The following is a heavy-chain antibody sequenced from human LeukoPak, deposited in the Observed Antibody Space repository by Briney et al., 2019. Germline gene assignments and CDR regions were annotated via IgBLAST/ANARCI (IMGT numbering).Heavy chain of an antibody. D-gene: IGHD2-2*02. Sequence: SETLSLTCTVSGGSISSSSYYWGWIRQPPGKGLEWIGEINHSGSTNYNPSLKSRVTISVDTSKNQFSLKLSSVTAADTAVYYCARSRLGSAAIWSNWGQGTLVTVSS. V-gene: IGHV4-39*07. J-gene: IGHJ4*02. CDR2: INHSGST. CDR1: GGSISSSSYY. CDR3: ARSRLGSAAIWSN.